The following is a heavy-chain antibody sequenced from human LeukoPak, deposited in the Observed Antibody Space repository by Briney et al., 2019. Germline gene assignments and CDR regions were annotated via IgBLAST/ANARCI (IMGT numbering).Heavy chain of an antibody. CDR3: ARGWTFKTPLGRVAGTSSRRGRYFDY. CDR1: GGSISSYY. Sequence: SETLSLTCTVSGGSISSYYWSWIRQPPGKGLEWIGYIYYSGSTNYNPSLKSRVTISVDTSKNQFSLKLSSVTAADTAVYYCARGWTFKTPLGRVAGTSSRRGRYFDYWGQGTLVTVSP. J-gene: IGHJ4*02. V-gene: IGHV4-59*12. D-gene: IGHD6-19*01. CDR2: IYYSGST.